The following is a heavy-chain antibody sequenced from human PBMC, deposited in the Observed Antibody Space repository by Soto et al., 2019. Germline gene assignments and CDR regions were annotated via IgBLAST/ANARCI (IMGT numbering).Heavy chain of an antibody. J-gene: IGHJ4*02. D-gene: IGHD6-19*01. CDR3: ATYTSDGGGRGY. V-gene: IGHV4-59*08. CDR1: GASISRDH. CDR2: EYSGST. Sequence: QVQLQESGPGLVKPSETLSLTCTVSGASISRDHWNWIRQPPGKGLEWIAEYSGSTNYNPSLKSRVTISVDTSKNQFSLKLSSVTAADTAVYFCATYTSDGGGRGYWGQGTLVTVSS.